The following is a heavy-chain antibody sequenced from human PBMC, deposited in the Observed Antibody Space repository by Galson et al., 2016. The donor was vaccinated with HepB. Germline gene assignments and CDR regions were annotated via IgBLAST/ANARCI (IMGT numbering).Heavy chain of an antibody. CDR1: GFMFSNHW. J-gene: IGHJ4*02. CDR3: ACLDTAMVHSSDY. D-gene: IGHD5-18*01. CDR2: IKGDDSEK. V-gene: IGHV3-7*03. Sequence: SLRLSCAASGFMFSNHWMSWVRQAPGKGLEWVACIKGDDSEKHYIDSVKGRFTISRDNAKNSLYLQTNMMRAEDTAIYYCACLDTAMVHSSDYWGQGSLVAVSS.